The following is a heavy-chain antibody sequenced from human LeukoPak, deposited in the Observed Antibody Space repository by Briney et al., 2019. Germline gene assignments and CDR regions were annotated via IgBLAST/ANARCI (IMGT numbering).Heavy chain of an antibody. CDR1: GGSIGSTNW. J-gene: IGHJ6*03. V-gene: IGHV4-4*02. CDR3: ARPIYESSGYYSRRRAYMDV. D-gene: IGHD3-22*01. CDR2: IDRTGST. Sequence: PSETLSLTCAVSGGSIGSTNWWSWVRQPPGMGLEWIGEIDRTGSTNYNASLRSRVTISVDKAKNQFSLKLGSVTAADTAVYYCARPIYESSGYYSRRRAYMDVWGKGTTVTNSS.